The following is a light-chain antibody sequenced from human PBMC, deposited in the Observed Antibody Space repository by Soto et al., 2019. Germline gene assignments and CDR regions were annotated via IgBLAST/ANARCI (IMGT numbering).Light chain of an antibody. V-gene: IGLV2-23*01. J-gene: IGLJ7*01. CDR3: CSYARSSNAV. CDR1: SSDVGSYNL. Sequence: QSALTQPASVSGSPGQSITISCTGTSSDVGSYNLVSWYQQHPGKAPKLMIYEGSKRPSGISNRFSGSKSGNTASLTISGLQAEDEADYYCCSYARSSNAVFGGGTQLTVL. CDR2: EGS.